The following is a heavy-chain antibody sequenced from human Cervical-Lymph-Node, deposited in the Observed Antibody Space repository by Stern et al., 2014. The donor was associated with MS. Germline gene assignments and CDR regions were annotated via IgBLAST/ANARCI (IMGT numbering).Heavy chain of an antibody. D-gene: IGHD2-21*01. Sequence: VQLVQSGAEVKKPGSSVKVSCQTSGGTFSTFAIGWLRQAPGQGLEWMGGITPLFDATNHAQKFQGRLTITADESTRTAYMELSSLRPDDTAMYYCARGDSEAPIYYFDYWGQGTLVTVSS. CDR1: GGTFSTFA. CDR3: ARGDSEAPIYYFDY. CDR2: ITPLFDAT. J-gene: IGHJ4*02. V-gene: IGHV1-69*01.